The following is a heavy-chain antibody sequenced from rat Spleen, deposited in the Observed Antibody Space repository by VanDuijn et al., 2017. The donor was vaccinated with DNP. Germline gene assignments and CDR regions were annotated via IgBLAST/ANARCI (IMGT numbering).Heavy chain of an antibody. V-gene: IGHV5-25*01. CDR3: TRVGDYHDGGDGDVLDV. Sequence: EVQLVESGGGLVQPGRSLKLSCAASGFTFSDYYMAWVRQAPTKGLEWIASITSGRGATSYPDSVKGRFTISRDDAKNTLYLQMNSLRSEDTATYYCTRVGDYHDGGDGDVLDVWGQGTSVTVSS. J-gene: IGHJ4*01. CDR1: GFTFSDYY. CDR2: ITSGRGAT. D-gene: IGHD1-12*02.